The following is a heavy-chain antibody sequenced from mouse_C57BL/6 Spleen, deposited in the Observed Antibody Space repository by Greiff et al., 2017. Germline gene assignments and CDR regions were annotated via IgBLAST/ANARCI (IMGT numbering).Heavy chain of an antibody. J-gene: IGHJ2*01. CDR2: IDPSDSYT. D-gene: IGHD1-1*01. CDR1: GYTFTSYW. CDR3: ARFTAVVAFDY. V-gene: IGHV1-50*01. Sequence: VQLQQSGAELVKPGASVKLSCKASGYTFTSYWMQWVKQRPGQGLEWIGDIDPSDSYTNYNQKFKGKATLTVATSSSTAYMQLSSLTSEDSAVCYCARFTAVVAFDYWGQGTTLTVSS.